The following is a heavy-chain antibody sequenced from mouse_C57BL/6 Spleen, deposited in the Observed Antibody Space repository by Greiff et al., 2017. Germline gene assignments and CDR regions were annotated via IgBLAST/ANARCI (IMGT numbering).Heavy chain of an antibody. CDR3: ARSRQLRLRAWFAY. CDR2: IYPGSGST. V-gene: IGHV1-55*01. J-gene: IGHJ3*01. Sequence: QVQLKQPGAELVKPGASVKMSCKASGYTFTSYWITWVKQRPGQGLAWIGDIYPGSGSTNYNEKFKSKATLTVDTSSSTAYMQLSSLTSEDSAVYYCARSRQLRLRAWFAYWGQGTLVTVSA. CDR1: GYTFTSYW. D-gene: IGHD3-2*02.